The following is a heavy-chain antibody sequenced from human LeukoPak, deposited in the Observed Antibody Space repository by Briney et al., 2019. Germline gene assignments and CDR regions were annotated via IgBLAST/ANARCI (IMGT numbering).Heavy chain of an antibody. D-gene: IGHD2-2*01. CDR2: INHSGST. Sequence: KTSETLSLTCAVYGGSFSGYYWSWIRQPPGKGLEWIGEINHSGSTNYNPSLKSRVTISVDTSKNQFSLKLSSVTAADTAVYYCAKDRHAPGRYCSSTTCFPFDSWGQGTLVTVSS. V-gene: IGHV4-34*01. CDR1: GGSFSGYY. J-gene: IGHJ5*01. CDR3: AKDRHAPGRYCSSTTCFPFDS.